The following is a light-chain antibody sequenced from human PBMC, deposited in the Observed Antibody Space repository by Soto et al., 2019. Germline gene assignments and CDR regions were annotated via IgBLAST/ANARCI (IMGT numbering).Light chain of an antibody. CDR1: EYVSRY. Sequence: DIHMTKSPSSLYASVGDIVTITCRASEYVSRYLHWYQQQPGQSPKILIYVASNLQSAGPSRYSGSGFGTDFTPTSSNVQSVDSATYYCQQSYGTLRTVGQRTKVEI. V-gene: IGKV1-39*01. J-gene: IGKJ1*01. CDR2: VAS. CDR3: QQSYGTLRT.